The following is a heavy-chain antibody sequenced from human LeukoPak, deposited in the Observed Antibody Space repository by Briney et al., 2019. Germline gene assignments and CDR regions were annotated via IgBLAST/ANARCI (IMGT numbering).Heavy chain of an antibody. CDR1: GGSFSDFQ. J-gene: IGHJ4*02. CDR2: ISHRGTT. V-gene: IGHV4-34*01. Sequence: SETLSLTCAVYGGSFSDFQWNWIRHSPGKGLEWIGEISHRGTTDYNPSLKSRVTLSVDTSKNQFFLKLSSVTAADTAEYYCASSSSTTAWSLDSWGQGTLVTVSS. D-gene: IGHD5/OR15-5a*01. CDR3: ASSSSTTAWSLDS.